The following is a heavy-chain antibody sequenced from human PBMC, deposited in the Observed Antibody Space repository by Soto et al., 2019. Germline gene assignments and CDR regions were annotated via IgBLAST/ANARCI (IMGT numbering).Heavy chain of an antibody. CDR1: GFTFSSHA. CDR3: ARDDEGGSDCELGY. D-gene: IGHD1-26*01. V-gene: IGHV3-30-3*01. CDR2: ISSDGSNK. Sequence: QVQLVESGGGVVQPGRSLRLSCAVSGFTFSSHAMHWVRQAPGKGLEWVTLISSDGSNKYYADSVKGRFTTSRDNSKNTMYLQMNSLRVEGKAVYYCARDDEGGSDCELGYWGQGALVTVSS. J-gene: IGHJ4*02.